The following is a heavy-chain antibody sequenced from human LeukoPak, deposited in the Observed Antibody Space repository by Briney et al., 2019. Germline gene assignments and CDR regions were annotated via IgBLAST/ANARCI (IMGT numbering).Heavy chain of an antibody. J-gene: IGHJ6*04. D-gene: IGHD3-10*01. CDR3: AKVGSFGDYYYYGMDV. V-gene: IGHV3-23*01. Sequence: GGSLRHSCAASGFTFSSYAMNWVRQAPGKGLEWVSAISGSGGSTYYADSVKGRFTISRDKSKNTLYLQMNSLRAEDTAVYYCAKVGSFGDYYYYGMDVWGKGTTVTVSS. CDR2: ISGSGGST. CDR1: GFTFSSYA.